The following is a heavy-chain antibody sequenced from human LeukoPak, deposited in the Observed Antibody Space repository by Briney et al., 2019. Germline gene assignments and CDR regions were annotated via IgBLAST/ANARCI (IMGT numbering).Heavy chain of an antibody. CDR2: INPNSGGT. CDR3: ARGEYSSSWDHYYFDY. Sequence: ASVKVSCKASGYTFTGYYMHWVRQAPGQGLEWMGRINPNSGGTNYAQTFQGRVTMTRDTSITTAYLEVSSPRSDDTAVYYCARGEYSSSWDHYYFDYWGQGTLVTVSS. J-gene: IGHJ4*02. CDR1: GYTFTGYY. V-gene: IGHV1-2*06. D-gene: IGHD6-13*01.